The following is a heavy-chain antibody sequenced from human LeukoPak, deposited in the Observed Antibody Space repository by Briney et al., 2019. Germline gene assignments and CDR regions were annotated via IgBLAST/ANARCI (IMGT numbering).Heavy chain of an antibody. J-gene: IGHJ5*02. CDR3: ARHYGP. D-gene: IGHD3-16*01. CDR1: GGSISSSNW. CDR2: IYDSGST. V-gene: IGHV4-4*02. Sequence: PSGTLSLTCAVSGGSISSSNWWSWVRQPPGKGLEWIGSIYDSGSTYYNPSLKSRVTISVDTSKNQFSLKLSSVTAADTAVYYCARHYGPWGQGTLVTVSS.